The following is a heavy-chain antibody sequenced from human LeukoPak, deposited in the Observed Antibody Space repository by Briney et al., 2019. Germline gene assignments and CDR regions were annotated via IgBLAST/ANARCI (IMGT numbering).Heavy chain of an antibody. Sequence: PSETLSLTCTVSGDSVSSPNYYWSWIRQPPGKGLEWIGEINHSGSTNYNPSLKSRVTISVDTSKNQFSLKLSSVTAADTAVYYCARGGSPYSSSWYLWYYYYGMDVWGQGTTVTVSS. CDR1: GDSVSSPNYY. J-gene: IGHJ6*02. V-gene: IGHV4-39*07. CDR2: INHSGST. CDR3: ARGGSPYSSSWYLWYYYYGMDV. D-gene: IGHD6-13*01.